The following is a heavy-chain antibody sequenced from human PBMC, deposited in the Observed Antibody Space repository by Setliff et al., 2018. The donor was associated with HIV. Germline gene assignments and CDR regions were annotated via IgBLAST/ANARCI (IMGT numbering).Heavy chain of an antibody. CDR2: VSPHGGYT. CDR3: ATDPGYSSTWYSESFQH. J-gene: IGHJ1*01. D-gene: IGHD6-13*01. Sequence: ASVKVSCKASGFTFTEYYIHWVRQAPGQGLEWMGWVSPHGGYTSYAKKFQGRITMTTDTSIATAYMELRGLTSDDTAMYYCATDPGYSSTWYSESFQHWGQGTVVTVSS. CDR1: GFTFTEYY. V-gene: IGHV1-2*02.